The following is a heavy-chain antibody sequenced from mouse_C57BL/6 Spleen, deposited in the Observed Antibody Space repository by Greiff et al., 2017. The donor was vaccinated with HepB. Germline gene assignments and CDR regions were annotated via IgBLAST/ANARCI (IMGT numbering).Heavy chain of an antibody. CDR2: IDPSDSYT. V-gene: IGHV1-50*01. J-gene: IGHJ1*03. CDR3: ARGGPIYDYGGWYFDV. Sequence: QVQLQQPGAELVKPGASVKLSCKASGYTFTSYWMQWVKQRPGQGLEWIGEIDPSDSYTNYNQKFKGKATLTVDTSSSTAYMQRSSMTSEDSAVYYCARGGPIYDYGGWYFDVLGTGTTVTVSS. D-gene: IGHD2-4*01. CDR1: GYTFTSYW.